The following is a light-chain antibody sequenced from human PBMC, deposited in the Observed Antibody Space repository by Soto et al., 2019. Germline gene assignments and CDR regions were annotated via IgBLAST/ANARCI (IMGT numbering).Light chain of an antibody. Sequence: IVLTQSPATLSLSPGGRATLSCRASQSVSSYLAWYQQKPGQAPRLLIYDASNRATGIPARFSGRGSGTDFTLTISSLEPEDFAVYYCQQRSNWPRTFGQGTKVDIK. CDR2: DAS. CDR3: QQRSNWPRT. CDR1: QSVSSY. J-gene: IGKJ1*01. V-gene: IGKV3-11*01.